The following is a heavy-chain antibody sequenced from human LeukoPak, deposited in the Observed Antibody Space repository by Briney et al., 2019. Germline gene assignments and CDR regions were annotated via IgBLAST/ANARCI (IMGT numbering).Heavy chain of an antibody. CDR3: ARDRSRGPSHADY. V-gene: IGHV3-7*04. J-gene: IGHJ4*02. CDR2: IKQDGSEK. D-gene: IGHD5/OR15-5a*01. CDR1: GFTFNAYW. Sequence: GSLRLSCAASGFTFNAYWMSWVRQAPGKGLEWVANIKQDGSEKYYVDSVKGRFIISRDNAKNSLFLQMNSLRAEDTALYYCARDRSRGPSHADYWGQGTLV.